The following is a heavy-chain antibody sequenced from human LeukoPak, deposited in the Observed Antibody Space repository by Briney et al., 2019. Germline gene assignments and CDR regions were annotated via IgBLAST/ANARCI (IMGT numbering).Heavy chain of an antibody. Sequence: GRSLRLSCAASGFTFSSYGMHWVRQAPGKGLEWVAVIWYDGSNKYYADSVKGRFTISRDNSKNTLYLQMGGLTVDDMAVYYCARGARDGYNLWGQGTLVTVSS. CDR3: ARGARDGYNL. V-gene: IGHV3-33*01. CDR2: IWYDGSNK. J-gene: IGHJ5*02. D-gene: IGHD5-24*01. CDR1: GFTFSSYG.